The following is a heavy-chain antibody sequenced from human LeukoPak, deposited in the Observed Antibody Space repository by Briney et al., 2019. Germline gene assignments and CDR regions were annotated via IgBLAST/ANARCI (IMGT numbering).Heavy chain of an antibody. D-gene: IGHD2-2*01. V-gene: IGHV4-59*08. J-gene: IGHJ6*02. Sequence: SETLSLTCTVSGGSISSYYWSWIRQPPGKGLEWIGYIYYSGSTNYNPSLKSRATISVDTSKNQFSLKLSSVTAADTAVYYCARHPIVVVPAAPPANYGMDVWGQGTTVTVSS. CDR2: IYYSGST. CDR1: GGSISSYY. CDR3: ARHPIVVVPAAPPANYGMDV.